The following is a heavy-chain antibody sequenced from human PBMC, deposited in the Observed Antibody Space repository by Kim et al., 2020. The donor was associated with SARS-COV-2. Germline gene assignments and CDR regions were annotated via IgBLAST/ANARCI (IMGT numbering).Heavy chain of an antibody. CDR3: AKDIAHSSGWYRSIDY. CDR2: ISWNSGSI. Sequence: GGSLRLSCAASGFTFDDYAMHWVRQAPGKGLEWVSGISWNSGSIGYADSVKGRFTISRDNAKNSLYLQMNSLRAEDTALYYCAKDIAHSSGWYRSIDYWGQGTLVTVSS. D-gene: IGHD6-19*01. CDR1: GFTFDDYA. J-gene: IGHJ4*02. V-gene: IGHV3-9*01.